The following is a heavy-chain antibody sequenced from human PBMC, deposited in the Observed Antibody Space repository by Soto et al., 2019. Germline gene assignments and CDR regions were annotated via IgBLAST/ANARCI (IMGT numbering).Heavy chain of an antibody. CDR3: ARGADDYDSSGYSQPFDY. CDR2: INPNSGGT. CDR1: GYTFTGYY. Sequence: ASVKVSCKASGYTFTGYYMHWVRQAPGQGLEWMGWINPNSGGTNYAQKFQGWVTMTRDTSISTAYMELSRLRSDDTAVYYCARGADDYDSSGYSQPFDYWGQGTLVTVYS. V-gene: IGHV1-2*04. J-gene: IGHJ4*02. D-gene: IGHD3-22*01.